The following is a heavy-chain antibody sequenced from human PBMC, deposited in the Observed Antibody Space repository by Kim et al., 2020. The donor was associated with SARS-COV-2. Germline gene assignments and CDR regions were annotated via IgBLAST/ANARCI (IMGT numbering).Heavy chain of an antibody. V-gene: IGHV4-39*01. CDR1: GGSISSSSYY. D-gene: IGHD6-13*01. CDR2: IYYSGST. J-gene: IGHJ4*02. CDR3: ARLKAAAVYFDY. Sequence: SQTLSLTCTVSGGSISSSSYYWGWIRQPPGKGLEWIGSIYYSGSTYYNPSLKSRVTISVDTSKNQFSLKLSSVTAADTAVYYCARLKAAAVYFDYWGQGTLVTVSS.